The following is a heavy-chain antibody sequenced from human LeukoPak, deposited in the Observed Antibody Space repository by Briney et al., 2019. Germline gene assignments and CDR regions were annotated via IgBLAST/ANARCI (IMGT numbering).Heavy chain of an antibody. J-gene: IGHJ4*02. V-gene: IGHV4-59*08. CDR1: GGSLSSYY. CDR2: IDYSGST. D-gene: IGHD3-10*01. Sequence: PSETLSLTCTVSGGSLSSYYWTWIRQPPGKGLEWIGYIDYSGSTKYNPSLKSRVTISVDTSNNQFSLKLSSVTAADTAVYYCARLGGGSGSYYKHLDYWGQGTLVTVSS. CDR3: ARLGGGSGSYYKHLDY.